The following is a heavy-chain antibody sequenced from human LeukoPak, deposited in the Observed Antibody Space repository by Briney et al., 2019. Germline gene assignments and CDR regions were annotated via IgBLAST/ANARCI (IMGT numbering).Heavy chain of an antibody. CDR3: ARFNRSYGYVANYYYYGMDV. V-gene: IGHV4-59*08. D-gene: IGHD5-18*01. CDR1: GGSISSYY. CDR2: IYYSGST. Sequence: SETLSLTCTVSGGSISSYYWSWIRQPPGKGLEWIGYIYYSGSTNYNPSLKSRVTISVDTSKNQFSLKLSSVTAADTAVYYCARFNRSYGYVANYYYYGMDVWGQGTTVTVSS. J-gene: IGHJ6*02.